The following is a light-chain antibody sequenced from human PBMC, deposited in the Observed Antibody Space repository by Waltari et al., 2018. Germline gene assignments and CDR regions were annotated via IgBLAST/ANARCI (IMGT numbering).Light chain of an antibody. CDR3: QQYYRSRT. CDR1: QSVLYRSNNKNY. V-gene: IGKV4-1*01. CDR2: WAS. J-gene: IGKJ1*01. Sequence: DIVMTQSPDSLAVSLGERATITCKSRQSVLYRSNNKNYLAWSQQKPGQPPKVLLRWASTRESGVPDRFSGSGSGTDFTLTISSLQAEDVAVYYCQQYYRSRTFGQGTRVEIK.